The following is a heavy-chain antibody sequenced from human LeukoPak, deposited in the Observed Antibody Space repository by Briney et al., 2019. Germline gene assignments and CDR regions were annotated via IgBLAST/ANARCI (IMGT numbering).Heavy chain of an antibody. V-gene: IGHV3-30-3*01. CDR2: ISYDGSNK. J-gene: IGHJ4*02. CDR1: GFTFSSYA. CDR3: ARARDC. Sequence: PGGSLRLSCAASGFTFSSYAMHWVRQAPGKGLEWVAVISYDGSNKYYADSVKGRFTISRGNSKNTLYLQMNSLRAEDTAVYYCARARDCWGQGTLVTVSS.